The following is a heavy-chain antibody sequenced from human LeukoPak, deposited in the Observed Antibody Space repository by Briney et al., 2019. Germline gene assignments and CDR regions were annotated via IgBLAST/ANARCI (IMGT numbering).Heavy chain of an antibody. D-gene: IGHD3-3*01. CDR2: IIPIFGTA. CDR3: ARVLGDFWSGPHNWFDP. J-gene: IGHJ5*02. Sequence: SSVKESCKASEGSFSSDAIRWVRQAPGQGLEWMGGIIPIFGTANYAQKLQGRVTITTDESTSTAYMELSSLRSEDTAVYYCARVLGDFWSGPHNWFDPWGQGTLVTVSS. V-gene: IGHV1-69*05. CDR1: EGSFSSDA.